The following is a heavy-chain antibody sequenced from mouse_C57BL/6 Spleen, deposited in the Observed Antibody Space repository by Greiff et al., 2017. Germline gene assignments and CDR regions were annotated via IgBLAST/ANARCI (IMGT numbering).Heavy chain of an antibody. CDR2: IYPGSGNT. J-gene: IGHJ4*01. D-gene: IGHD6-1*01. V-gene: IGHV1-66*01. Sequence: VQLQQSGPELVKPGASVKISCKASGYSFTSYYIHWVKQRPGQGLEWIGWIYPGSGNTKYNEKFKGKATLTADKSSSTAYMQLSSLTSEDSAVYYCARMRQFYAMDYWGQGTSVTISS. CDR3: ARMRQFYAMDY. CDR1: GYSFTSYY.